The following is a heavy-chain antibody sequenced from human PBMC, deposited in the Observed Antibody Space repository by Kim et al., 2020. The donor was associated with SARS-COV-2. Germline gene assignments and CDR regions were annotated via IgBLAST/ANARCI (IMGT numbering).Heavy chain of an antibody. V-gene: IGHV3-74*03. Sequence: RSTANAASGTGRLTIPRDHAKNTLYLQMNSLRAEDTALYFCTRDIGGRYAYWGQGTLVTVSS. J-gene: IGHJ4*02. D-gene: IGHD1-26*01. CDR3: TRDIGGRYAY. CDR2: RST.